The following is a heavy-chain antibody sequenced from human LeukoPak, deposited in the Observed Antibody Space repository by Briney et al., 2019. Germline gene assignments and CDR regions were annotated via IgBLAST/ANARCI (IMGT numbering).Heavy chain of an antibody. Sequence: QTGGSLRLSCAASGFTFSSYAMHWVRQAPGKGLEWVAVISYDGSNKYYADSVKGRFTISRDNSKNTLYLQMNSLRAEDTAVYYCAGENSSGWCEDYWGQGTLVTVSS. J-gene: IGHJ4*02. CDR2: ISYDGSNK. CDR1: GFTFSSYA. V-gene: IGHV3-30-3*01. CDR3: AGENSSGWCEDY. D-gene: IGHD6-19*01.